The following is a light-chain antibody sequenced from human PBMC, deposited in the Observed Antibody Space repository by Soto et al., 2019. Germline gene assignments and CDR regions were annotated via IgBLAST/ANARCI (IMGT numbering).Light chain of an antibody. CDR2: DNN. CDR1: SSNNGAGYD. J-gene: IGLJ1*01. Sequence: QSVLTQPPSMSGAPGQRGTISSAGSSSNNGAGYDVHWYQHLPGTAPKLLIYDNNNRPSGVPDRFSGSKSGTSASLAITGLQAEDEADYYCQSYDSSLSAPYVFGTGTKVTVL. V-gene: IGLV1-40*01. CDR3: QSYDSSLSAPYV.